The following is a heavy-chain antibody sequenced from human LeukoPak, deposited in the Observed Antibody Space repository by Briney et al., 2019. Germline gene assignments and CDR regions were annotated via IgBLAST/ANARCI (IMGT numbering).Heavy chain of an antibody. Sequence: GGSLRLSCAASGLTFSNYAMSWFRQASGKGLEWVSGITSGFTPLYADSVKGRFTISRDNSKSTFHLQMNSLRAEDTAVYYCAKDYSDSRVGDVFLEYWGQGTLVTVSS. CDR2: ITSGFTP. J-gene: IGHJ4*02. V-gene: IGHV3-23*01. CDR3: AKDYSDSRVGDVFLEY. CDR1: GLTFSNYA. D-gene: IGHD1-26*01.